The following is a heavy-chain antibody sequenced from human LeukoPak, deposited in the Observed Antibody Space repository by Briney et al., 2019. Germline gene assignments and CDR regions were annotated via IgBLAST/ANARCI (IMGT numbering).Heavy chain of an antibody. V-gene: IGHV3-30*03. D-gene: IGHD3-3*01. Sequence: GRSLRLSRAASGFTFSSYGMHWVRQAPGKGLEWVAVISYDGSNKYYADSVKGRFTISRDNSKNTLYLQMNSLRAEDTAVYYCATAQPEWLLVFHARPYYFDYWGQGTLVTVSS. J-gene: IGHJ4*02. CDR1: GFTFSSYG. CDR2: ISYDGSNK. CDR3: ATAQPEWLLVFHARPYYFDY.